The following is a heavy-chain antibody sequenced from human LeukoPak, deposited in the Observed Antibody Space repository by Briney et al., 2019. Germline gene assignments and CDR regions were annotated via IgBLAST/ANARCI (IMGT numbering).Heavy chain of an antibody. V-gene: IGHV3-66*01. CDR1: GFTVSTNY. CDR2: IYGGGRT. J-gene: IGHJ5*02. D-gene: IGHD3-9*01. CDR3: FIFQNDILTVDDH. Sequence: GSLRLSCAASGFTVSTNYVSWVRQAPGKGLEWVSVIYGGGRTSYADSVKGRFTISRDNSKNTLYLQMSSLRAEDTAVYYCFIFQNDILTVDDHWGQGTQVTVSS.